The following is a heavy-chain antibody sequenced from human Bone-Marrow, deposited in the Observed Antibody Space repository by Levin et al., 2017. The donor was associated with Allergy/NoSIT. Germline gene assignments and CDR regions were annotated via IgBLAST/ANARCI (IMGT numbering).Heavy chain of an antibody. D-gene: IGHD5-18*01. CDR2: ISYDGSNK. V-gene: IGHV3-30-3*01. CDR3: ARNPGIHDGYYDYGMDV. CDR1: GFTFSSYA. Sequence: GGSLRLSCAASGFTFSSYAMHWVRQAPGKGLEWVAVISYDGSNKYYADSVKGRFTISRDNSKNTLYLQMNSLRAEDTAVYYCARNPGIHDGYYDYGMDVWGQGTTVTVSS. J-gene: IGHJ6*02.